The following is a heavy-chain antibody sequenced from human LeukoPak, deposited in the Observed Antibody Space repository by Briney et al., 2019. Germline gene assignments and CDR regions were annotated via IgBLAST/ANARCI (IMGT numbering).Heavy chain of an antibody. V-gene: IGHV1-2*02. CDR2: INPNSGGT. CDR1: GYTFTGYY. J-gene: IGHJ5*02. Sequence: GASVKVSRKASGYTFTGYYMHWVRQAPGQGREWMGWINPNSGGTNYAQKFQGRVTMTRDTSVSTAYMELNRLRSDDTGVYYCARDTTMITYWFDPWGQGTLVTVSS. CDR3: ARDTTMITYWFDP. D-gene: IGHD5-18*01.